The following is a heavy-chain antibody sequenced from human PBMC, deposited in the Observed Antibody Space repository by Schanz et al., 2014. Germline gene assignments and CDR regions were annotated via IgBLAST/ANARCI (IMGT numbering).Heavy chain of an antibody. J-gene: IGHJ6*02. CDR1: GLNFDYYG. CDR3: AKELNRRGGQTNFYYYYGMDV. CDR2: IYYNGTNK. V-gene: IGHV3-30*18. Sequence: QVQLVESGGGVVQPGRSLRLSCATSGLNFDYYGMNWVRQAPGKGLEWVALIYYNGTNKYYADSVKGRFTISRDNSQNTLYLQMNTLRTEDTAVYYWAKELNRRGGQTNFYYYYGMDVWGQGTTVTVSS. D-gene: IGHD5-12*01.